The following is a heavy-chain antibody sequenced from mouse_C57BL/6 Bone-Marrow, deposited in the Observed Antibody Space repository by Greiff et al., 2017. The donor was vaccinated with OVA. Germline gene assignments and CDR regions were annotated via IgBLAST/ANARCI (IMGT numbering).Heavy chain of an antibody. D-gene: IGHD1-1*01. J-gene: IGHJ2*01. CDR1: GFNIKDDY. CDR3: TPLYYYGSSYFDY. Sequence: EVKLQASGAELVRPGASVKLSCTASGFNIKDDYMHWVKQRPEQGLEWIGWIDPENGDTEYASKFQGKATITADTSSNTAYLQLSSLTSEDTAVYYCTPLYYYGSSYFDYWGQGTTLTVSS. CDR2: IDPENGDT. V-gene: IGHV14-4*01.